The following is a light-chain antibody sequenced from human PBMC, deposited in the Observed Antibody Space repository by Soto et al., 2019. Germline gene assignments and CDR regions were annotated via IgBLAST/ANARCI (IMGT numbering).Light chain of an antibody. CDR1: QTITSY. CDR3: QQSFTVPLT. Sequence: DIKMTQSPSSLSASVGDRVTITCRASQTITSYLNWYQQKAGKAPKLLIYGASSLQGGVPSRFSGSGSGTDFTLTISSLQPEDRATYYCQQSFTVPLTFGGGTKVDIK. V-gene: IGKV1-39*01. CDR2: GAS. J-gene: IGKJ4*01.